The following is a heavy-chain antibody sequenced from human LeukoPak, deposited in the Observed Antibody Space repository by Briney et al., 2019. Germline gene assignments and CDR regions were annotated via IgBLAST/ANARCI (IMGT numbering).Heavy chain of an antibody. D-gene: IGHD2-2*02. Sequence: VGSLRLSCAASGFTFSSYAMSWVRQAPGKGLEWVSAISGSGGSTYYADSVKGRFTISRDNSKNTLYLQMNSLRTEDTAVYYCAKDSCSITSCYRGFYYWVQGTLVTVSS. CDR1: GFTFSSYA. CDR3: AKDSCSITSCYRGFYY. J-gene: IGHJ4*02. CDR2: ISGSGGST. V-gene: IGHV3-23*01.